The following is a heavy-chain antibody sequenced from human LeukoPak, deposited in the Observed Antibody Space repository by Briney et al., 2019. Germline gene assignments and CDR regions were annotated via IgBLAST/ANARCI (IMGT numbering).Heavy chain of an antibody. V-gene: IGHV3-23*01. CDR1: GLTFRSYA. CDR3: AKVGIMGATYYFDY. CDR2: ISGNGGNT. J-gene: IGHJ4*02. D-gene: IGHD1-26*01. Sequence: GGSLRLSCAASGLTFRSYAMSWVRQAPGNGLEWVSVISGNGGNTYYADSVKGRFTISRDNSKNTLYLQMNSLRAEDTAVYYCAKVGIMGATYYFDYWGQGTLVTVSS.